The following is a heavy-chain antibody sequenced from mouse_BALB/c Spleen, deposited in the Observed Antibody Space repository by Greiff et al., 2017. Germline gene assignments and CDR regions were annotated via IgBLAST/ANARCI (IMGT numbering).Heavy chain of an antibody. D-gene: IGHD1-1*01. Sequence: EVQLVESGGGLVKPGGSLKLSCAASGFTFSSYAMSWVRQTPEKRLEWVASISSGGSTYYPDSVKGRFTISRDNARNILYLQMSSLRSEDTAMYYCARGRDYGGYWGQGTTLTVSS. J-gene: IGHJ2*01. V-gene: IGHV5-6-5*01. CDR3: ARGRDYGGY. CDR2: ISSGGST. CDR1: GFTFSSYA.